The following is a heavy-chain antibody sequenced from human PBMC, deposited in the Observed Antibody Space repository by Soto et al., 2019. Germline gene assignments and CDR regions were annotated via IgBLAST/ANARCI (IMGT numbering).Heavy chain of an antibody. D-gene: IGHD1-1*01. CDR1: GYDFTTYW. J-gene: IGHJ5*02. CDR2: IYPGDSDT. V-gene: IGHV5-51*01. Sequence: LGESLKISCKASGYDFTTYWIAWVRQMPGKGLEWMGIIYPGDSDTRYSPSFGGQVTISADKSISTAYLQWNSLKASDTAMYFCARQEQLGTWFDPWGLGTLVTVSS. CDR3: ARQEQLGTWFDP.